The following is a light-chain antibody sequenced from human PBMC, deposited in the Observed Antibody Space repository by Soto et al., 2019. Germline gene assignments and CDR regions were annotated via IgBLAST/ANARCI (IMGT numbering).Light chain of an antibody. J-gene: IGLJ3*02. CDR1: SSNLGAGYE. CDR2: ANS. CDR3: QSYDSSLSGWV. Sequence: QSVLTQPPSVSGAPGQRVTISCTGSSSNLGAGYEVHWYQQLPGTAPKLLIYANSNRPSGVPDRFSGSKSGTSASLAITGLQAEDEADYYCQSYDSSLSGWVFGGGTKVTVL. V-gene: IGLV1-40*01.